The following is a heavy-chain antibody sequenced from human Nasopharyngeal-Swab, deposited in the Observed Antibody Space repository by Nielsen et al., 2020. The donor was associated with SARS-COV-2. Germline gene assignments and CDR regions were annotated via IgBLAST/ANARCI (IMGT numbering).Heavy chain of an antibody. J-gene: IGHJ4*02. D-gene: IGHD3-10*01. CDR2: ISGAGAST. Sequence: GESLKISCAASGFTFSTYAMTWVRQAPGKGLEWVSAISGAGASTYYADSVKGRFTISRDNSKNTVSLQMNSLRAEDTAVYYCAKIMYGDNWYGGPFDYWGQGTLVTVSS. V-gene: IGHV3-23*01. CDR3: AKIMYGDNWYGGPFDY. CDR1: GFTFSTYA.